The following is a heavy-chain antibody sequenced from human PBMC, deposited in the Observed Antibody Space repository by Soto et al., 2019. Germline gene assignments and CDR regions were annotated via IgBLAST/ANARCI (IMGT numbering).Heavy chain of an antibody. V-gene: IGHV1-18*01. CDR3: ARGPTRATTGGMDV. CDR1: GYTFTNYG. CDR2: ISAYNGNT. D-gene: IGHD1-1*01. Sequence: QVKLVQSGAEVKKPGASVKVSCKASGYTFTNYGVSWVRQAPGQGLEWVGWISAYNGNTNYAQKLQGRVTMTTDTSTSTAYMQLSSLRSDDTAVYYCARGPTRATTGGMDVWGQGTTVTVSS. J-gene: IGHJ6*02.